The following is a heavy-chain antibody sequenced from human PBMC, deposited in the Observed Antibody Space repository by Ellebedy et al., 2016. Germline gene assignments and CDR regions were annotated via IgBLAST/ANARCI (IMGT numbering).Heavy chain of an antibody. J-gene: IGHJ4*02. V-gene: IGHV4-38-2*02. CDR2: FYHSGRT. CDR1: GYSITSGYS. CDR3: ARAGGGFLGKAYFDY. D-gene: IGHD3-3*01. Sequence: SETLSLTCTVSGYSITSGYSWGWIRQPPGKGLEWIGNFYHSGRTYYNPSLKSRVSISVNTSKNQFSLKLSSVTAADTAVYYCARAGGGFLGKAYFDYWGQGTLVTVSS.